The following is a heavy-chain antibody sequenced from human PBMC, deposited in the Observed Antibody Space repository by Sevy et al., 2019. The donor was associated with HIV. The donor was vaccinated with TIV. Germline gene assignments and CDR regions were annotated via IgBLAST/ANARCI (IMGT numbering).Heavy chain of an antibody. CDR2: FSFGCGRI. V-gene: IGHV3-23*01. J-gene: IGHJ4*02. CDR3: ARDLGGNSDDY. CDR1: GFTFAKYS. D-gene: IGHD2-21*02. Sequence: GGSLRLSCAASGFTFAKYSMSWVRQAPGKGLEWVSTFSFGCGRINYADSVKGRFTISRDDSKNTLFLQMNSLRAEDTAVYYCARDLGGNSDDYWDQGTLVTVSS.